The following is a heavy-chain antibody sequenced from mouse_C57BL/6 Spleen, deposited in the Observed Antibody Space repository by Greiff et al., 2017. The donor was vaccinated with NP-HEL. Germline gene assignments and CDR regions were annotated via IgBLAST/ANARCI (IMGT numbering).Heavy chain of an antibody. J-gene: IGHJ4*01. CDR3: ARAWLLPFYAMDY. CDR1: GYSITSGYY. CDR2: ISYDGSN. D-gene: IGHD2-3*01. Sequence: EVQLQESGPGLVKPSQSLSLTCSVTGYSITSGYYWNWIRQFPGNKLEWMGYISYDGSNNYNPSLKNRISITRDTSKNQFFLKLNSVTTEDTATYYCARAWLLPFYAMDYWGQGTSVTVSS. V-gene: IGHV3-6*01.